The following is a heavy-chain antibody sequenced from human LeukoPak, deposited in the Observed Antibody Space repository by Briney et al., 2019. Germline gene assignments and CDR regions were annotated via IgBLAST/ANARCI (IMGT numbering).Heavy chain of an antibody. CDR2: INAGNGNT. CDR1: GYTFTSYA. V-gene: IGHV1-3*01. D-gene: IGHD6-19*01. J-gene: IGHJ3*02. Sequence: ASVKVSCKASGYTFTSYAMHWVRQAPGQRLEWMGWINAGNGNTKYSQKFQGRVTITRDTSASTAYMELSSLRSEDTAVYYCARNSRYSSGWNDAFDIWGQGTMVTVSS. CDR3: ARNSRYSSGWNDAFDI.